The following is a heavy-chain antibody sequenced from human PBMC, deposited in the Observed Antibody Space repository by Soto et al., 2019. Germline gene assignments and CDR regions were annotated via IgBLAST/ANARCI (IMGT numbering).Heavy chain of an antibody. CDR1: GGTFSSYA. Sequence: QVQLVQSGAEVKKPGSSVKVSCKASGGTFSSYAISWVRQAPGQGLEWMGGIIPIFGTANYAQKFQGRVTITADKSTSTAYMELSSLRSDDTAVYYCARDRGYSYGLFRGGWFDPWGQGTLVTVSS. J-gene: IGHJ5*02. CDR3: ARDRGYSYGLFRGGWFDP. V-gene: IGHV1-69*06. D-gene: IGHD5-18*01. CDR2: IIPIFGTA.